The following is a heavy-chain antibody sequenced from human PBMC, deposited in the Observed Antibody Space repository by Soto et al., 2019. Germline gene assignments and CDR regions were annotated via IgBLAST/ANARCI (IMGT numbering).Heavy chain of an antibody. V-gene: IGHV3-7*01. J-gene: IGHJ4*02. Sequence: EVQLVESGGGLVQPGGSLRLSCTASGFTFSRYWMSWVRQAPGKGLEWVANIKQDGTEKYYVDSVKGRFTISRDNAKNSLYPQINSLRAEDTAVSYCEREEYGDHFGYWGQGALVPVSS. D-gene: IGHD4-17*01. CDR1: GFTFSRYW. CDR2: IKQDGTEK. CDR3: EREEYGDHFGY.